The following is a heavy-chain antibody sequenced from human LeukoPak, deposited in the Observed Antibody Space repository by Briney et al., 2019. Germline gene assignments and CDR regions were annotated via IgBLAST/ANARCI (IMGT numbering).Heavy chain of an antibody. Sequence: AGGSLRLSCAASGFTFSSYSMNWVRQAPGKGLEWVSSISSSSSYMYYADSVKGRLTISRDNAKNSLYLQMNSLRAEDTAVYYCAREGYYDNLADYWGQGTLVTVSS. CDR3: AREGYYDNLADY. D-gene: IGHD3-22*01. CDR2: ISSSSSYM. V-gene: IGHV3-21*01. J-gene: IGHJ4*02. CDR1: GFTFSSYS.